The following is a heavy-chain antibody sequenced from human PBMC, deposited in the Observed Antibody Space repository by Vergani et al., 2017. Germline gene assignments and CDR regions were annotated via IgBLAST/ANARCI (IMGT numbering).Heavy chain of an antibody. V-gene: IGHV4-34*01. CDR2: IDHTGRP. CDR1: GGSFTSYH. D-gene: IGHD4-11*01. Sequence: QVQLQQWGGGLLKPSETLSLTCVVNGGSFTSYHWTWIRQSPGEGLEWVGDIDHTGRPDYNPSLKSRLTMSVDKSRNQFSLTLHSVTATDTAIYFCARVNTETNGHRYYYYYMDVWGQGTAVTVS. CDR3: ARVNTETNGHRYYYYYMDV. J-gene: IGHJ6*03.